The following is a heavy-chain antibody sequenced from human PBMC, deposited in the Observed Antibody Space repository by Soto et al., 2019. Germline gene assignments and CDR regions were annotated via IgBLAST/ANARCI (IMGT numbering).Heavy chain of an antibody. D-gene: IGHD3-3*01. J-gene: IGHJ4*02. CDR2: ISGSGGST. Sequence: PGGSLRLSCAASGFTFSSYAMSWVRQAPGKGLEWVSAISGSGGSTYYADSVKGRFTISRDNSKNTLYLQMNSLRAEDTAVYYCAKGTYYDFWSGYYTYFEYWGQGTLVTVSS. V-gene: IGHV3-23*01. CDR3: AKGTYYDFWSGYYTYFEY. CDR1: GFTFSSYA.